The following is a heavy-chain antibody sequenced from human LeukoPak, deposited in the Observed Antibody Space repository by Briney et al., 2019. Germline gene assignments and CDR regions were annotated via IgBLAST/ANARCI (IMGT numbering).Heavy chain of an antibody. V-gene: IGHV3-7*01. D-gene: IGHD3-10*01. CDR1: GFTFTTYW. CDR3: ARPLMYYYGSETYLWFDP. CDR2: IKQDGSEQ. Sequence: PGGSLRLSCAASGFTFTTYWMGWVRQAPGKGLEWVANIKQDGSEQYYVDSVKGRFTISRDNAKNSLSLQMNSLRAEDTAVYYCARPLMYYYGSETYLWFDPWGQGTLVTVSS. J-gene: IGHJ5*02.